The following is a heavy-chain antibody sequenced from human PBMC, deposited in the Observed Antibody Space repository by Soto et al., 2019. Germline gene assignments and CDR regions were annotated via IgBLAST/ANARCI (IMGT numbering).Heavy chain of an antibody. J-gene: IGHJ2*01. CDR1: GGSFSGYY. CDR2: INHSGST. Sequence: QGQLQQWGAGLLKPSETLSLTCAVYGGSFSGYYWSWIRQPPGKGLEWIGEINHSGSTNYYPALKSRATISVDTSKNQLSLKLSSVTAAATAVYYCARGVNEWELLAEIWYFDLWGRGTLVTVA. D-gene: IGHD1-26*01. CDR3: ARGVNEWELLAEIWYFDL. V-gene: IGHV4-34*01.